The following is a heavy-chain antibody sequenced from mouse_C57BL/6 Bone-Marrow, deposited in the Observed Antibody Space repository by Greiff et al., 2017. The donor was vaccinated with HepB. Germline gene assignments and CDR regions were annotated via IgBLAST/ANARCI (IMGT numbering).Heavy chain of an antibody. CDR1: GYTFTSYW. J-gene: IGHJ2*01. CDR3: ARGDY. V-gene: IGHV1-55*01. Sequence: QVQLQQPGAELVKPGASVKMSCKASGYTFTSYWITWVKQRPGQGLEWIGDIYPGSGSTNCNEKFKGKATFTADTSSNTAYMQLSSLTTEDSAIYYCARGDYWGQGTTLTVSS. CDR2: IYPGSGST.